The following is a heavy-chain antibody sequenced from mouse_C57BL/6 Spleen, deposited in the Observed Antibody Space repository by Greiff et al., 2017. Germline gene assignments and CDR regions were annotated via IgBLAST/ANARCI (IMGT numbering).Heavy chain of an antibody. J-gene: IGHJ2*01. CDR3: TRPCITTVVAPFDV. CDR2: LDPETGGT. Sequence: QVHVKQSGAELVRPGASVTLSCKASGYTFTDYEMHWVKQTPVHGLEWIGALDPETGGTAYNQKFKGKAILTADKSSSTAYMELRSLTSEDSAVXYCTRPCITTVVAPFDVWGQGTTLTVSS. CDR1: GYTFTDYE. V-gene: IGHV1-15*01. D-gene: IGHD1-1*01.